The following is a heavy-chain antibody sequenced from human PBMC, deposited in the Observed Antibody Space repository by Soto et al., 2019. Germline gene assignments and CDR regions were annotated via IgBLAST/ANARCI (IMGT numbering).Heavy chain of an antibody. CDR2: INHSGST. CDR1: GGSFSGYY. D-gene: IGHD2-2*01. Sequence: SETLSLTCAVYGGSFSGYYWSWIRQPPGKGLEWIGEINHSGSTNYNPSLKSRVTISVDTSKNQFSLNLSSVTAADTAVYYCAREVVPAAMTYYYYYSMDVWGKGTSVTVSS. CDR3: AREVVPAAMTYYYYYSMDV. J-gene: IGHJ6*03. V-gene: IGHV4-34*01.